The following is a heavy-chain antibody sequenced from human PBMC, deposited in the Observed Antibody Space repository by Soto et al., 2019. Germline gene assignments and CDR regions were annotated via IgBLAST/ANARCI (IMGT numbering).Heavy chain of an antibody. Sequence: PSETLSLTCTVSGGSISSGDYYWSWIRQPPGKGLEWIGSIYYSGSTYYNPSLKSRVTISVDTSKNQFSLKLSSVTAADTAVYYCARDPRVPDAFDIWGQGTMVTVSS. CDR2: IYYSGST. J-gene: IGHJ3*02. V-gene: IGHV4-39*02. CDR3: ARDPRVPDAFDI. CDR1: GGSISSGDYY. D-gene: IGHD1-1*01.